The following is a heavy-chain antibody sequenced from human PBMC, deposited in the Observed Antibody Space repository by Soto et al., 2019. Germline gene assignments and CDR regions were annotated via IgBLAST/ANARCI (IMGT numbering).Heavy chain of an antibody. Sequence: SETLSLTCTVSGGSINSNTYYWGWIRQPPGKGLEWIGSIYYSGRTYYNPSLKSRVTISVDTSKNQFSLKLSSVTAADTAFYYCARGASYANAFDIWGQGTMVTVSS. CDR1: GGSINSNTYY. CDR2: IYYSGRT. D-gene: IGHD6-6*01. CDR3: ARGASYANAFDI. V-gene: IGHV4-39*01. J-gene: IGHJ3*02.